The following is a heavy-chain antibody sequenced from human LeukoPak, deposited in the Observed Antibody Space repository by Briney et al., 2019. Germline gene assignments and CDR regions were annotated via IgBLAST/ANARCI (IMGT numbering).Heavy chain of an antibody. CDR1: GFSLSTSGVG. Sequence: SGPTLVKPTQTLTLTCTFSGFSLSTSGVGVGWIRQPPGKALEWLALIYWDDDKRYSPSLKSRLTITKDTSKNQVVLTMTNMDPVDTATYYCAHRRNPYGEPYNWFDPWGQGTLVTVSS. D-gene: IGHD4-17*01. CDR3: AHRRNPYGEPYNWFDP. J-gene: IGHJ5*02. V-gene: IGHV2-5*02. CDR2: IYWDDDK.